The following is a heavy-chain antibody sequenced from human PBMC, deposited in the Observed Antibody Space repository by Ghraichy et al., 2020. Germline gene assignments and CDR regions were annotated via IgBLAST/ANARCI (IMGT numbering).Heavy chain of an antibody. CDR2: IYNGGST. Sequence: GGSLRLSCAASGFTVSSNDMSWVRQAPGKGLEWVSVIYNGGSTYYADSLKGRFTITRDNSKNTLYIQMNSLRAEDTAVYYCGSATGYYGMDVWGQGTTVTVS. J-gene: IGHJ6*02. V-gene: IGHV3-66*01. CDR3: GSATGYYGMDV. CDR1: GFTVSSND.